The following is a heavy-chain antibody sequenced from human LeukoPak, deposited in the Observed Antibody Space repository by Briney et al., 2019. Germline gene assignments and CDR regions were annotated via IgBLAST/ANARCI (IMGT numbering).Heavy chain of an antibody. CDR3: ARIRYSYGYPCFDY. CDR1: GYTFTSYG. V-gene: IGHV1-18*01. D-gene: IGHD5-18*01. CDR2: ISAYNGNT. J-gene: IGHJ4*02. Sequence: ASVKVSCTASGYTFTSYGISWVRQAPGQGLEWVGWISAYNGNTNYAQKLQGRVTMTTDTSTSTAYMELRSLRSDDTAVYYCARIRYSYGYPCFDYWGQGTLVTVSS.